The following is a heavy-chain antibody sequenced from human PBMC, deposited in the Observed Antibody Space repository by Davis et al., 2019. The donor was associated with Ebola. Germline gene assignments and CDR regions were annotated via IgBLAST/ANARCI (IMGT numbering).Heavy chain of an antibody. CDR1: GGSISSGSYY. D-gene: IGHD6-6*01. CDR3: ARDQGRSSSSVKYFDL. J-gene: IGHJ2*01. CDR2: VYDSGST. V-gene: IGHV4-31*03. Sequence: MPSETLSLTCSVSGGSISSGSYYWSWIRQHPGKGLEWIGYVYDSGSTYYNPSLKSRVSISLDTSQNQLSLNLNSVTAADTAVYYCARDQGRSSSSVKYFDLWGRGTLVTVSS.